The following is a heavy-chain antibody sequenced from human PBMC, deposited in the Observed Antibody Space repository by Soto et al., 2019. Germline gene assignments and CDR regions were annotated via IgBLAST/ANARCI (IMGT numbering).Heavy chain of an antibody. D-gene: IGHD3-10*01. J-gene: IGHJ4*02. V-gene: IGHV1-46*03. Sequence: QVQLVQSGAEVKKPGASVKVSCKASGYTFTSYYMHWVRQAPGQGLEWMGIINPSGGSTSYAQKVQGRVSMPRDSSSSTVCSGCARVGCGDTAVYCGARGGVASVGGFDYWGQGTLVTVSS. CDR2: INPSGGST. CDR1: GYTFTSYY. CDR3: ARGGVASVGGFDY.